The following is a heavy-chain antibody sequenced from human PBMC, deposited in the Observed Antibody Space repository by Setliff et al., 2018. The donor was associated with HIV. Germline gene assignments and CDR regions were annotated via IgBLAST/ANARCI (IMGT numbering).Heavy chain of an antibody. CDR3: ARWKSSGWYSFDY. CDR1: GFTFSSYW. CDR2: INSDGSST. Sequence: GSLRLSCAASGFTFSSYWMYWVRQAQGKGLVWVSRINSDGSSTSYADSVKGRFTISRDNAKNTLYLQMNSLRAEDTAVYYCARWKSSGWYSFDYWGQGTLVTVSS. J-gene: IGHJ4*02. V-gene: IGHV3-74*01. D-gene: IGHD6-19*01.